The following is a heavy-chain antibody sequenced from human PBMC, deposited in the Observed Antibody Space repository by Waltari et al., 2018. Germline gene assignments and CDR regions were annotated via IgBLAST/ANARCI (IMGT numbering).Heavy chain of an antibody. CDR2: IKQDGTEK. D-gene: IGHD6-13*01. CDR3: ARDEMHRTTWYHF. CDR1: GFTFSTYS. Sequence: EVQLVESGGGLVQPGGSLRLSCAVSGFTFSTYSMTWVRQAPGKGLEWVANIKQDGTEKYYGDSVKGRFSISRDNGKNLLYLHMNSLRADDTAVYYCARDEMHRTTWYHFGGQGTQVTVSS. V-gene: IGHV3-7*04. J-gene: IGHJ4*02.